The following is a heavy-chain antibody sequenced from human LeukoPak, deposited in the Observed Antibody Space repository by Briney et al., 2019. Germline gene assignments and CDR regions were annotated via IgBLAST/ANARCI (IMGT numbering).Heavy chain of an antibody. D-gene: IGHD3-22*01. CDR3: ARAVTDSSGYSYWFDP. CDR1: GYTFTSYD. Sequence: ASVKVSCKASGYTFTSYDINWVRQATGQGLEWMGWMNPNSGNTGCAQKFQGRVTMTRNTSISTAYMELSSLRSEDTAVYYCARAVTDSSGYSYWFDPWGQGTLVTVSS. CDR2: MNPNSGNT. J-gene: IGHJ5*02. V-gene: IGHV1-8*01.